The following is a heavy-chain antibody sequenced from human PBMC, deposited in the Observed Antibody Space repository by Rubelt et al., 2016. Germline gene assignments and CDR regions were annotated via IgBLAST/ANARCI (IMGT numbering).Heavy chain of an antibody. Sequence: SYSMNWVRQAPGKGLEWALYISSSSSTIYYADSVKGRFTISRDNAKNSLYLQMNSLRAEDTAVYYCARDNPGIAVAGNYRDYYYGMDVWGQGITVTVSS. CDR2: ISSSSSTI. D-gene: IGHD6-19*01. CDR3: ARDNPGIAVAGNYRDYYYGMDV. CDR1: SYS. V-gene: IGHV3-48*04. J-gene: IGHJ6*02.